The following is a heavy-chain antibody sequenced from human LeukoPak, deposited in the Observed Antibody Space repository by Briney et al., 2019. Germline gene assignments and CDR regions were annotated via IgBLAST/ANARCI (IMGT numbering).Heavy chain of an antibody. V-gene: IGHV1-46*01. D-gene: IGHD4-17*01. CDR2: INPSGGST. CDR1: GYTFTSYY. CDR3: ARDLSADYGDYNNDY. Sequence: ASVKVSCKASGYTFTSYYMHWVRQAPGQGLEWMGIINPSGGSTSYAQKFQGRVTMTRDTSTSTVYMELSGLRSEDTAVYYCARDLSADYGDYNNDYWGQGTLVTVSS. J-gene: IGHJ4*02.